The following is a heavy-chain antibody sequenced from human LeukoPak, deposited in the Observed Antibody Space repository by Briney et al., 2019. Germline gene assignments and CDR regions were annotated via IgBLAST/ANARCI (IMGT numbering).Heavy chain of an antibody. J-gene: IGHJ2*01. V-gene: IGHV3-30*04. CDR2: ISYDGSNK. CDR1: GFTFSSYA. CDR3: ARDGFDL. Sequence: GGSLRLSCAASGFTFSSYAMHWVRQAPAKGLEWVAVISYDGSNKYYADSVKGRFTISRDNSKNTLYLQMNSLRAEDTAVYYCARDGFDLWGRGTLVTVSS.